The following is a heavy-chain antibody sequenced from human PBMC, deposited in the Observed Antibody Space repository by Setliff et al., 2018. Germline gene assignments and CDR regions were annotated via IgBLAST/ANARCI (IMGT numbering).Heavy chain of an antibody. CDR2: VNVGNGNT. D-gene: IGHD5-18*01. J-gene: IGHJ4*02. Sequence: ASVKVSCKASGYTSTSYAMHWVRQAPGQRLEWMGWVNVGNGNTKYSQKFQGRVTITRDTSASTAYMELSSLRSEDTAVYHCARAAMVYYYFDYWGQGTLVTVSS. V-gene: IGHV1-3*01. CDR1: GYTSTSYA. CDR3: ARAAMVYYYFDY.